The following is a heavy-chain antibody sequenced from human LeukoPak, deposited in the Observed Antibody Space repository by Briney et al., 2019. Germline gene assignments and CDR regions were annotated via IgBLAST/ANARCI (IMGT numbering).Heavy chain of an antibody. J-gene: IGHJ6*02. CDR3: RLLWCAEVYGYGMDV. CDR1: GYTLTGYY. CDR2: INPNSDGT. D-gene: IGHD3-10*01. Sequence: GASVKVSCKASGYTLTGYYMHWVRQAPGQGLEWMGWINPNSDGTNYAQKFHGGVTMPRDTSVSTAYMELSRLRSDNTAVYSCRLLWCAEVYGYGMDVWGQRTTGTVSS. V-gene: IGHV1-2*02.